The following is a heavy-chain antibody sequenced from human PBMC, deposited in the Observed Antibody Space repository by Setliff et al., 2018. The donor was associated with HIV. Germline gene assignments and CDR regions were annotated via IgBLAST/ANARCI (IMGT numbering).Heavy chain of an antibody. J-gene: IGHJ4*02. CDR1: GLIFSNYW. D-gene: IGHD3-16*01. CDR2: TTSNGRTT. V-gene: IGHV3-23*01. CDR3: AKAWGSGYPSFESALMFDV. Sequence: PGGSLRLSCAASGLIFSNYWMTWVRQAPGKGLEWVSATTSNGRTTDYAESVRGRFTLSRDNSGNTLYLQMTSLRAEDTATYYCAKAWGSGYPSFESALMFDVWGQGTLVTVSS.